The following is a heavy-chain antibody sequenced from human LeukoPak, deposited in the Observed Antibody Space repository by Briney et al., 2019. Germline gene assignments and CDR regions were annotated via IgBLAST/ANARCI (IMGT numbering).Heavy chain of an antibody. D-gene: IGHD6-19*01. Sequence: GGSLRLSCAASGFTFSSYWMSWVRQAPGKGLEWVANIKQDGSEKYYVDSVKGRFTISRDNAKNSLYPQMNSLRAEDTAVYYCARGDSSGWYGWFDPWGQGTLVTVSS. CDR2: IKQDGSEK. CDR3: ARGDSSGWYGWFDP. J-gene: IGHJ5*02. CDR1: GFTFSSYW. V-gene: IGHV3-7*03.